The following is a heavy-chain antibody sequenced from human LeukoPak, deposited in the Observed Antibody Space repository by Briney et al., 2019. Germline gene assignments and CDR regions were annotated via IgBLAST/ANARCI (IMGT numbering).Heavy chain of an antibody. Sequence: GGSLRLSCAASGFTFSSYAMIWVRQAPGKGLEWVSAISGSGGSTYYADSVKGRFTISRDNSKNTLYLQMNSLRAEDTAVYYCAKDRGGIAGTASYFDYWGQGTLVTVSS. CDR1: GFTFSSYA. CDR3: AKDRGGIAGTASYFDY. CDR2: ISGSGGST. V-gene: IGHV3-23*01. J-gene: IGHJ4*02. D-gene: IGHD1-7*01.